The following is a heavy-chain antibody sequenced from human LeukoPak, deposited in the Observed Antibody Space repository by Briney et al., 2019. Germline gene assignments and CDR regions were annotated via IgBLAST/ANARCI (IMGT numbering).Heavy chain of an antibody. CDR3: ARYPVEAARVEAFDI. CDR1: GYTFTGYC. J-gene: IGHJ3*02. CDR2: INPNSGGT. Sequence: ASVKVSCKASGYTFTGYCIHWVRQAPGEGLEWMGWINPNSGGTNYAQKFQGRVTMTRDTSISTAYMELSRLRSDDTAVYYCARYPVEAARVEAFDIWGQGTMVTVSS. V-gene: IGHV1-2*02. D-gene: IGHD1-1*01.